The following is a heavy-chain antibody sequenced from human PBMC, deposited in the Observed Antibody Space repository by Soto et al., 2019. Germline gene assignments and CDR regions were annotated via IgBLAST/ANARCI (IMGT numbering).Heavy chain of an antibody. CDR3: ARQESSSSWYYFDY. CDR2: IDWDDDK. CDR1: GFSLSTSGMC. Sequence: SGPTLVNPTQTLTLTCTFSGFSLSTSGMCVSWIRQPPGKALEWLARIDWDDDKYYSTSLKTRLTISKDTSKNQVVLTMTNMDPVDTATHYCARQESSSSWYYFDYWGQGTLVTVSS. D-gene: IGHD6-13*01. V-gene: IGHV2-70*11. J-gene: IGHJ4*02.